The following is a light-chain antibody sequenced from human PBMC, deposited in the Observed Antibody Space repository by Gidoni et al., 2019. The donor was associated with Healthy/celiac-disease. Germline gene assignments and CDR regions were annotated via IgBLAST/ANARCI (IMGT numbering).Light chain of an antibody. CDR1: QSINTY. J-gene: IGKJ1*01. V-gene: IGKV1-39*01. CDR3: QQSDSNPWT. CDR2: AAS. Sequence: DIHMTPSPSSLSASVGDRVTITCQASQSINTYLNWYQQKSGKAPKLLIYAASSWQSGVPSRFSGSGSGTDFTLTIGSLQPEDLAPYYCQQSDSNPWTFXXXTKVEIK.